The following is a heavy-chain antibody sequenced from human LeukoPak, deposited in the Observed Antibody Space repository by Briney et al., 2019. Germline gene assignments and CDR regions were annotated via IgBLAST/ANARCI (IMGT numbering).Heavy chain of an antibody. CDR2: IKQDGGDK. J-gene: IGHJ4*02. D-gene: IGHD1-1*01. V-gene: IGHV3-7*04. CDR1: GFTFNSYA. Sequence: GGSLRLSCAAAGFTFNSYAMSLVRHAPGKGLDGVANIKQDGGDKYYVDSVKGRFTISRDNAKNSLYLQMNSLRAEDTAVYYCARYKNGGNYDYWGQGTLVAVAS. CDR3: ARYKNGGNYDY.